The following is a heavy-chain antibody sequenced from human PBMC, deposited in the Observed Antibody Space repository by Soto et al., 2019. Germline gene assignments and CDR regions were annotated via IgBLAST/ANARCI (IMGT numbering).Heavy chain of an antibody. V-gene: IGHV4-30-4*01. CDR3: ARTAMVYLSFDY. D-gene: IGHD5-18*01. CDR2: IYYSGST. Sequence: QVQLQESGPGLVKPSQTLSLTCTVSGGSISSGDYYWSWIRQPPGKGLEWIGYIYYSGSTYYNPSLKSRVTISVETSKNQFSLKLSPVTAADTAGYYCARTAMVYLSFDYWGQGTLVTVSS. J-gene: IGHJ4*02. CDR1: GGSISSGDYY.